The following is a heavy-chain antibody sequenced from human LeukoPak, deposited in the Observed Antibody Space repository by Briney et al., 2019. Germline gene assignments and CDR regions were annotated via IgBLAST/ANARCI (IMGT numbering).Heavy chain of an antibody. J-gene: IGHJ3*02. V-gene: IGHV1-18*01. D-gene: IGHD3-22*01. Sequence: ASVKVSCKASGYTLTSYGISWVRQAPGQGLEWMGWISAYNGNTNYAQKLQGRVTMTTDTSTSTAYMELRSLRSDDTAVYYCARTTMIVVVITPDAFDIWGQGTMVTVSS. CDR3: ARTTMIVVVITPDAFDI. CDR1: GYTLTSYG. CDR2: ISAYNGNT.